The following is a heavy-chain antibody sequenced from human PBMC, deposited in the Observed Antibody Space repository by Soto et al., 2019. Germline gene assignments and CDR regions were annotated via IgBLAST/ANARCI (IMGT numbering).Heavy chain of an antibody. CDR2: ISAYNGNT. D-gene: IGHD2-15*01. CDR3: ARDIKVVVVVPAADWYFDL. CDR1: AYTVTSYI. J-gene: IGHJ2*01. Sequence: GPSYKVSCKASAYTVTSYIIIWVRPAPGQGLEWMGWISAYNGNTNYAQKLKGRVTMTTDTSTSTAYMELRSLRSDDTAVYYFARDIKVVVVVPAADWYFDLWGRGTLVTVSS. V-gene: IGHV1-18*01.